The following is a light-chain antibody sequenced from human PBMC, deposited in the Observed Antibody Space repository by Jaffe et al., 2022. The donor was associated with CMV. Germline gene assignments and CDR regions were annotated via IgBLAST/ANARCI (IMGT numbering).Light chain of an antibody. V-gene: IGKV3-11*01. CDR1: QSISYY. Sequence: EIVLTQSPVTLSLSPGERATLSCRATQSISYYLAWYQQKPGQPPRLLIYDASSRATGIPARFSGSGSGTEFTLTISSLEPEDSAIYYCQHRFNWPPTFGQGTKLEIK. CDR2: DAS. J-gene: IGKJ2*01. CDR3: QHRFNWPPT.